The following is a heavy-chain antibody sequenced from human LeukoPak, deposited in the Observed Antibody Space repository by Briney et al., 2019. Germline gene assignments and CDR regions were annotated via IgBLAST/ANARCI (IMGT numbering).Heavy chain of an antibody. CDR3: AKDRNYGSGGFDY. CDR1: GFTFSNYA. Sequence: GGSLRLSCAASGFTFSNYAMSWVPQAPGKGLEWVSSISGSGGSTYYADSVKGRFTISRDNSKNTLYLQMNSLRAEDTAVYYCAKDRNYGSGGFDYWGQGTLVTVSS. CDR2: ISGSGGST. J-gene: IGHJ4*02. D-gene: IGHD3-10*01. V-gene: IGHV3-23*01.